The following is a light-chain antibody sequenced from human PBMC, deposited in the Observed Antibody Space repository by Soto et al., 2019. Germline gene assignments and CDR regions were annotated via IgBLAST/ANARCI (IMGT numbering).Light chain of an antibody. V-gene: IGKV1-27*01. CDR1: QGMSNY. CDR2: AAS. Sequence: DIQMTQSPSSLSASVGDIVTITCPASQGMSNYLAWYQQKPGKVPKLLIYAASTLQSGVPSRFSGSGSGTDFTLTISSLQPEDVATYYCQKYNSAPRTFGQGTKVEIK. J-gene: IGKJ1*01. CDR3: QKYNSAPRT.